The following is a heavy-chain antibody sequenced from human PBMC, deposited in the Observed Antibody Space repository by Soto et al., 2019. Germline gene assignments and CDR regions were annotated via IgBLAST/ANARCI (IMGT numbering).Heavy chain of an antibody. CDR1: GFSFNNFA. V-gene: IGHV3-23*01. J-gene: IGHJ4*02. CDR3: AKASTYEYVWGSFRYYFNY. Sequence: GGSLRLSCGASGFSFNNFAMSWVRQAPGKGLEWVSGISGSGDRTHYIDSVKGRFTISRDNFKNTLYLQMNSLRAEDTAVYYCAKASTYEYVWGSFRYYFNYWGQGTLVTVSS. D-gene: IGHD3-16*02. CDR2: ISGSGDRT.